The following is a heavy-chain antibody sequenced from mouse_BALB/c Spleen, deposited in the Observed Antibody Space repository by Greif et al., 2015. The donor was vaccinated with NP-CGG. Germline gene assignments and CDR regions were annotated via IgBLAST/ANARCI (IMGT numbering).Heavy chain of an antibody. J-gene: IGHJ4*01. CDR3: APYDYDSGAMDY. V-gene: IGHV14-3*02. D-gene: IGHD2-4*01. CDR2: IDPANGNT. CDR1: GFNIKDTY. Sequence: VQLQQSGAELVKPGASVKLSCTASGFNIKDTYMHWVKQRPEQGLEWIGRIDPANGNTKYDPKFQGKATITADTSSNTAYLQLSSLTSEDTAVYYCAPYDYDSGAMDYWGQGTSVTVSS.